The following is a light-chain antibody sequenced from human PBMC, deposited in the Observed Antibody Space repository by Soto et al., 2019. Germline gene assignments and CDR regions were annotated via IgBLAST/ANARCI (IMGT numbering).Light chain of an antibody. V-gene: IGKV1-39*01. CDR1: QSIVTY. CDR3: QPYNNWPLT. CDR2: AAS. Sequence: DIQMTQSPSSLAAAVGDRVTITCRASQSIVTYLNWYLQKPGKAPKLLIYAASNLQSGVPARFSGSGSGTEFTLTINSLQSEDFAVYYCQPYNNWPLTFGGGTKVDIK. J-gene: IGKJ4*01.